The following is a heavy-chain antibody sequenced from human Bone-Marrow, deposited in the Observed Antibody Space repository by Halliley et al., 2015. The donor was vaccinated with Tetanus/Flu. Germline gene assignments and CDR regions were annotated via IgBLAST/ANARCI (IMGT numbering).Heavy chain of an antibody. D-gene: IGHD5-18*01. CDR2: VYSTGAT. CDR3: GRESPDSSGYFLFDS. V-gene: IGHV4-30-4*01. J-gene: IGHJ4*02. Sequence: IGYVYSTGATYYTPSLKIRVAISIDTSKNQFSLDLYSVPAADTAVYYCGRESPDSSGYFLFDSWGQGTLVTVSS.